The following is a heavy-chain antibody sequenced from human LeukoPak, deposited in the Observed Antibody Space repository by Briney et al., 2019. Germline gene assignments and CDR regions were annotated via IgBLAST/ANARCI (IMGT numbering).Heavy chain of an antibody. D-gene: IGHD6-6*01. CDR3: ARFRGSSSELAFDI. CDR1: GGSLNNTSYY. Sequence: SETLSLTCTVSGGSLNNTSYYWGWIRQPPGKGLEWIGSIYYSGSTYYNSSLKSRVTISVDTSKNQFSLKLRSVTAEYTAVYYCARFRGSSSELAFDIWGQGTMVTVSS. CDR2: IYYSGST. J-gene: IGHJ3*02. V-gene: IGHV4-39*07.